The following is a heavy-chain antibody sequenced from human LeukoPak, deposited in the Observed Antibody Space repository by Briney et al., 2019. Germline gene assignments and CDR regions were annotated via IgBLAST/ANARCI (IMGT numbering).Heavy chain of an antibody. Sequence: GGSLRLSCAASGFTFSSYWMSWVRQAPGQGLEWVANIKQDGSEKYYVDSVKGRFTISRDNAKNSLYLQMNSLRAEDTAVYYCARVTSGSYYYYYYYMDVWGKGTTVTVSS. CDR2: IKQDGSEK. J-gene: IGHJ6*03. V-gene: IGHV3-7*01. D-gene: IGHD1-26*01. CDR3: ARVTSGSYYYYYYYMDV. CDR1: GFTFSSYW.